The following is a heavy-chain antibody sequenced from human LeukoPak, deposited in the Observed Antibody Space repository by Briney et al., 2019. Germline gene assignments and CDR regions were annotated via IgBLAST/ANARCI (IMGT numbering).Heavy chain of an antibody. V-gene: IGHV3-23*01. D-gene: IGHD2-2*01. J-gene: IGHJ4*02. CDR3: ARGGCTTTSCYLFDY. CDR2: ISGSGDST. Sequence: GGSLRLSCAASGFTFSSYAMSWVRQAPGKGLEWVSAISGSGDSTYYADSVKGRFTISRDNAKNSLYLQLNSLRAEDTAVYYCARGGCTTTSCYLFDYWGQGSLVAVSS. CDR1: GFTFSSYA.